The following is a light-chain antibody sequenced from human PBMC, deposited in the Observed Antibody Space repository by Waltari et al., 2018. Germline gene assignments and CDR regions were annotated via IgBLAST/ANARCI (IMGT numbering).Light chain of an antibody. V-gene: IGLV1-44*01. Sequence: QSLLTHAPSASGTPGRGATVSCSGRDANIGANSVPWYQHVPAPAPKVLIYKSNQRPSGAPDRFSGSKSGTSAASAIGGLRSEDEADYYCAAWDDRLDSYVFGTGTRVTVL. CDR2: KSN. CDR3: AAWDDRLDSYV. J-gene: IGLJ1*01. CDR1: DANIGANS.